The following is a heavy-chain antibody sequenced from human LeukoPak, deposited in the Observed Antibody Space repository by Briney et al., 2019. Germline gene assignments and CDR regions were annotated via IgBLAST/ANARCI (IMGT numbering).Heavy chain of an antibody. CDR2: IYYSGST. CDR3: ARTWGHLDY. Sequence: PSETLSLTCTVSGGSISSYYWSWIKQPPGKGLEWIGYIYYSGSTNYNPSLKSRFTMSVDTSKNQFSLKLSSVTAADTAVYYCARTWGHLDYWGQGTLVTVSS. J-gene: IGHJ4*02. V-gene: IGHV4-59*01. CDR1: GGSISSYY. D-gene: IGHD3-16*01.